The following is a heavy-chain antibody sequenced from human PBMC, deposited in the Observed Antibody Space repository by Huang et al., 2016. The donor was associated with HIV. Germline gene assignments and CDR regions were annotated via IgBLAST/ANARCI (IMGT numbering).Heavy chain of an antibody. D-gene: IGHD2-21*02. CDR3: ARGKVTLVGDAFDI. CDR2: IAGGGDSA. CDR1: GFTFKYYG. V-gene: IGHV3-23*01. Sequence: ELQLLESVGGLVQPGGSLRLSCSGSGFTFKYYGMNWVRQGAGKGLEWGVTIAGGGDSAYHADSVKGRFTVSRDNTKSILYLQMNSLRPGDTAVYYCARGKVTLVGDAFDIWGQGTLVTVSS. J-gene: IGHJ3*02.